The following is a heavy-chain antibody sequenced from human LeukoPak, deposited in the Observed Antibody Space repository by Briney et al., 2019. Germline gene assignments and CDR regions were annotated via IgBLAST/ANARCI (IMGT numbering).Heavy chain of an antibody. CDR1: GFTFSTYA. CDR3: AKDERQWLVHDY. D-gene: IGHD6-19*01. CDR2: ISSSGSTI. J-gene: IGHJ4*02. Sequence: PGGSLRLSCAPSGFTFSTYAMTWVRQAPGKGLEWVSYISSSGSTIYYADSVKGRFTISRDNSKNTLYLQMNSLRAEDTAVYYCAKDERQWLVHDYWGQGTLVTVSS. V-gene: IGHV3-23*01.